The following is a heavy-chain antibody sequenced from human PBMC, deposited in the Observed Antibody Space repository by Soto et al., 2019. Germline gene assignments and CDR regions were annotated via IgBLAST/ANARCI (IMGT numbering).Heavy chain of an antibody. CDR2: FIPMFNRP. CDR3: ARGQFHHVSNYYYALDV. J-gene: IGHJ6*02. CDR1: GGTFSSYA. V-gene: IGHV1-69*01. Sequence: QVQLVQSGAEVKKPGSSGKVSCKASGGTFSSYAISWVRQAPGQGLEWMGGFIPMFNRPHSALKFQGRVTSTTEESPIPAYMDLSSLRSEDTAVYYCARGQFHHVSNYYYALDVWGQGTTVTVSS.